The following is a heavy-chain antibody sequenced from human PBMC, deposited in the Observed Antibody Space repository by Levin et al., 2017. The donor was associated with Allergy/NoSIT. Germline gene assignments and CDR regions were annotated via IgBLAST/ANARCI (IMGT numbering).Heavy chain of an antibody. CDR1: GGSISSGGYY. D-gene: IGHD3-10*01. V-gene: IGHV4-31*03. CDR3: ARAKGRTGGSGSYQNDY. CDR2: IYYSGST. Sequence: KPGGSLRLSCTVSGGSISSGGYYWSWIRQHPGKGLEWIGYIYYSGSTYYNPSLKSRVTISVDTSKNQFSLKLSSVTAADTAVYYCARAKGRTGGSGSYQNDYWGQGTLVTVSS. J-gene: IGHJ4*02.